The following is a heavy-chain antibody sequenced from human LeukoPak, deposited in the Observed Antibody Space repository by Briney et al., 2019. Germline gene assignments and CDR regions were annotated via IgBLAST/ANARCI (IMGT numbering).Heavy chain of an antibody. J-gene: IGHJ3*02. CDR2: IYYSGST. CDR1: GGSFSGYY. CDR3: ARDPGVVAAPPGAFDI. V-gene: IGHV4-34*01. D-gene: IGHD2-15*01. Sequence: PSETLSLTCAVYGGSFSGYYWSWIRQPPGKGLEWIGSIYYSGSTYYNPSLKSRVTISVDTSKNQFSLKLSSVTAADTAVYYCARDPGVVAAPPGAFDIWGQGTMVTVSS.